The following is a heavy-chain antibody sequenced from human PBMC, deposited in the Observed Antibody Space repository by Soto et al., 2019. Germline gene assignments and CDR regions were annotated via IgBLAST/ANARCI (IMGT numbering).Heavy chain of an antibody. J-gene: IGHJ6*02. Sequence: SETLSLTCTVSGGSISSGDYYWSWIRQPPGKGLEWIGSIYYSGSIYYNPSLKSRVTISVDTSISTAYMELSRLRSDDTAVYYCARGDRYYYYGMDVWGQGTTVTVSS. CDR3: ARGDRYYYYGMDV. V-gene: IGHV4-30-4*02. CDR2: IYYSGSI. CDR1: GGSISSGDYY.